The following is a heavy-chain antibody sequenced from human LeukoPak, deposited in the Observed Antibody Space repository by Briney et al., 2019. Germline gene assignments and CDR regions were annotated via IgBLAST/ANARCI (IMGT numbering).Heavy chain of an antibody. Sequence: ASVKVSCKTSGYTFSSYGISWVRQAPGQGLEWMGRTATYNSKTKYAEKVQGRVTMTTDTSTTTAYMELRTLRSDDTAVYYCARDMVGLAADGNWFDPWGQGTLVTVSS. CDR1: GYTFSSYG. V-gene: IGHV1-18*01. J-gene: IGHJ5*02. D-gene: IGHD6-13*01. CDR3: ARDMVGLAADGNWFDP. CDR2: TATYNSKT.